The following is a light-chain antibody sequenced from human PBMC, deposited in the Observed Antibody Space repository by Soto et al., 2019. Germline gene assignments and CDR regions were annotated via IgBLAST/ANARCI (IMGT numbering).Light chain of an antibody. CDR1: SSEVGGYNY. CDR2: DVS. V-gene: IGLV2-14*01. J-gene: IGLJ2*01. Sequence: QSALTQPASVSGSPGQSITISCTGTSSEVGGYNYVSWYQQHPGKAPKLMIYDVSNRPSGVSNRFSGSKSGNTASLTISGLQAEDEADYYCSLYASSSTLVFGGGTKVTVL. CDR3: SLYASSSTLV.